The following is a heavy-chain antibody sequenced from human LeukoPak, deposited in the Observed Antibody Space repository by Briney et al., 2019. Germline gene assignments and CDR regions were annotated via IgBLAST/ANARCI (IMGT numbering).Heavy chain of an antibody. J-gene: IGHJ4*02. CDR2: IKTDGTTT. Sequence: HPGGSLRLSCAASGFGFSNFWMHWVRQAPGKGLVWVSRIKTDGTTTVYADSVKGRFTISRDNAKNTLYLQMKSLRAEDTAVYYCTSDALLEYCTGNDCYHSDLWGKGILVTVSS. V-gene: IGHV3-74*01. CDR3: TSDALLEYCTGNDCYHSDL. D-gene: IGHD2-8*02. CDR1: GFGFSNFW.